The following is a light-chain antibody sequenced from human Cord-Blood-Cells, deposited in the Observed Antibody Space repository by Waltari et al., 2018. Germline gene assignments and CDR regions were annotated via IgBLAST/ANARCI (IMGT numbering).Light chain of an antibody. V-gene: IGKV1-12*01. J-gene: IGKJ2*01. CDR1: QGISSW. CDR3: QQTNSFPYT. Sequence: DIQMTQSPSSVSASVGDRVTITCRASQGISSWLAWYQQKPGKAPKLLIYAASSLQSGFPSRVSGSGSGTDFTLTLRGLQPKDFATYYCQQTNSFPYTVGQGTELEIK. CDR2: AAS.